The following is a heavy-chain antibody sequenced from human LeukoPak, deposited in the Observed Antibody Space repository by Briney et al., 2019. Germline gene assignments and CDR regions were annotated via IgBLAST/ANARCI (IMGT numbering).Heavy chain of an antibody. CDR2: IYSGGST. V-gene: IGHV3-66*01. J-gene: IGHJ4*02. D-gene: IGHD4-17*01. Sequence: GGSLRLSCAASGFTFSTYTMNWVRQAPGKGLEWVSVIYSGGSTYYADSVKGRFTFSRDNSKNTLYLQMNSLRAEDTAVYYCAREEYGAHWGQGTLVTVSS. CDR3: AREEYGAH. CDR1: GFTFSTYT.